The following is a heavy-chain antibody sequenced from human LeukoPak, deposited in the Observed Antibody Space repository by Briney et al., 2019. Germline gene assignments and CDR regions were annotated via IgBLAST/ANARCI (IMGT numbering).Heavy chain of an antibody. CDR2: ISGSGGST. V-gene: IGHV3-23*01. Sequence: GGSLRLSCAASGFTFSSYATSWVRQAPGKGLEWVSAISGSGGSTYYADSVKGRFTISRDNSKNTLYLQMNSLRAEDTAVYYCAKLEGEWFYFDYWGQGTLVTVSS. CDR1: GFTFSSYA. D-gene: IGHD3-3*01. CDR3: AKLEGEWFYFDY. J-gene: IGHJ4*02.